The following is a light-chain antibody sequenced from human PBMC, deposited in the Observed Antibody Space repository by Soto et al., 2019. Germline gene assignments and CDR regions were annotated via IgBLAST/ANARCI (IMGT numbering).Light chain of an antibody. J-gene: IGKJ5*01. CDR2: GAS. Sequence: EIVLTQSPGTLSLSPGERVTLSCRASQSVSSAYLAWYQQKRGQAPRLLIYGASNTATGIPDTFSGSGSGTDFTLTISRLEPEDFAVYYCQQHGSSPPSVTFGQGTRLEIK. CDR1: QSVSSAY. CDR3: QQHGSSPPSVT. V-gene: IGKV3-20*01.